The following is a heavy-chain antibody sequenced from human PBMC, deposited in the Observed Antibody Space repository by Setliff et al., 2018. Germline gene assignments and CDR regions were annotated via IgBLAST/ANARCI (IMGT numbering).Heavy chain of an antibody. CDR2: IFYGGST. D-gene: IGHD5-18*01. CDR3: ARGGYSYGLGGFPLDY. J-gene: IGHJ4*02. CDR1: GASISSSSYY. Sequence: SETLSLTCTVSGASISSSSYYWAWIRQPPGRGLELIGSIFYGGSTYYNPSLKSRVTISIDASKNQFSLKLDSVTAADTAVYYCARGGYSYGLGGFPLDYWGQGTLVTVSS. V-gene: IGHV4-39*07.